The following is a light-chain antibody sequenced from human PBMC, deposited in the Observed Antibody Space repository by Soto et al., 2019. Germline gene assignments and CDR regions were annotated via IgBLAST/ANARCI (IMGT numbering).Light chain of an antibody. Sequence: EIVLTHSPGTLSLSPWERATLSCRASQSVSSSYLAWYQQKHGQAPRLLIYAASARATGIPDRFSGSGSGTEFTLTISSLQSEDFAVYYCQQYDNWPPITFGQGTRLEIK. J-gene: IGKJ5*01. CDR1: QSVSSSY. V-gene: IGKV3-15*01. CDR2: AAS. CDR3: QQYDNWPPIT.